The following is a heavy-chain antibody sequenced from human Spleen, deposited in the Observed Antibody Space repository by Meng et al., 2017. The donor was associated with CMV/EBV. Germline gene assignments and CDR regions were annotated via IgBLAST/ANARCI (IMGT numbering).Heavy chain of an antibody. CDR1: GFTFDDFS. CDR2: ISWNSESV. V-gene: IGHV3-9*01. Sequence: SLKISCAASGFTFDDFSMHWVRQTPGKGLEWVSGISWNSESVGYADSVKGRFTISRDNAKKSLYLQMNSLRAEDTAVYYCAKDGSYSSSSGIDYWGQGTLVTVSS. D-gene: IGHD6-6*01. J-gene: IGHJ4*02. CDR3: AKDGSYSSSSGIDY.